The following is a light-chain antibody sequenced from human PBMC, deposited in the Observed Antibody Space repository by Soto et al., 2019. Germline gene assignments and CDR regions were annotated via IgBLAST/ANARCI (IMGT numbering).Light chain of an antibody. V-gene: IGKV1-5*01. CDR3: QQYNAYST. Sequence: DIQMTQSPSTLSASVVDRVTITCRASQSISSWLAWYQQKPGKAPKLLIYDASSLESGVPSRFSGSGSGTEFTLTISSLQPDDFATYYYQQYNAYSTFGQGTKVDIK. J-gene: IGKJ1*01. CDR1: QSISSW. CDR2: DAS.